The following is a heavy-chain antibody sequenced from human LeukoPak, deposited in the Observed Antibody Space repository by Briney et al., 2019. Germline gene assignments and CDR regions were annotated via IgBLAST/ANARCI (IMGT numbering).Heavy chain of an antibody. D-gene: IGHD3-9*01. CDR1: GGSISSYY. CDR2: IYTSGST. Sequence: SETLSLTCTVSGGSISSYYWSWIRQPAGKGLEWIGRIYTSGSTNCNPSLKSRVTMSVDTPKNQFSLKLSSVTAADTAVYYCAREETYYDILTGYFPFPYFDYWGQGTLVTVSS. CDR3: AREETYYDILTGYFPFPYFDY. V-gene: IGHV4-4*07. J-gene: IGHJ4*02.